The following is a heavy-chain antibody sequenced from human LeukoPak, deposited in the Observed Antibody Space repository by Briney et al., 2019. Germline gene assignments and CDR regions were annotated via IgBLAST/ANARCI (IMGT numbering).Heavy chain of an antibody. CDR3: ARDTRESSGYSYGYGGY. CDR1: GFTFSSYA. V-gene: IGHV3-30-3*01. J-gene: IGHJ4*02. D-gene: IGHD5-18*01. Sequence: GGSLRLSCAASGFTFSSYAMHWVRQAPGKGLEWVAVISYDGSNKYYADSVKGRFTISRDNSKNTLYLQMNSLRAEDTAVYYCARDTRESSGYSYGYGGYWGQGTLVTVSS. CDR2: ISYDGSNK.